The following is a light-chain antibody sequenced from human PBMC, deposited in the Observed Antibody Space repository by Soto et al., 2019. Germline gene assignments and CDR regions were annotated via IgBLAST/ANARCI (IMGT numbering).Light chain of an antibody. J-gene: IGKJ2*01. Sequence: EIVLTQSPGTLSLSPGESATLSCRASQSVSSSYLAWYQQKPGQAPRLLIYGASSRATGIPDRFSGSGSGTDFTLTISRLEPEDFAVYSCQQYGRTFGQGTKLEIK. CDR2: GAS. CDR1: QSVSSSY. V-gene: IGKV3-20*01. CDR3: QQYGRT.